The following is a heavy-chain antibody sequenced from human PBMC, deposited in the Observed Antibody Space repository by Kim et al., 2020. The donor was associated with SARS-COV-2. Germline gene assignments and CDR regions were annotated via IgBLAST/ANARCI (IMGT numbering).Heavy chain of an antibody. V-gene: IGHV3-23*01. CDR3: AKEFGGVRGVIGWFDP. D-gene: IGHD3-10*01. Sequence: GGSLRLSCAASGFTFSSYAMSWVRQAPGKGLEWVSAISGSGGSTYYADSVKGRFTISRDNSKNTLYLQMNSLRAEDTAVYYCAKEFGGVRGVIGWFDPWGQGTLVTVSS. CDR1: GFTFSSYA. J-gene: IGHJ5*02. CDR2: ISGSGGST.